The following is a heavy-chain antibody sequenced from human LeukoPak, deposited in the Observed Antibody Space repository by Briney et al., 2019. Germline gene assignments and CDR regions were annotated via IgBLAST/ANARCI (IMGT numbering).Heavy chain of an antibody. CDR3: ARDRAIGSMGRDSSGGLDENWFDP. J-gene: IGHJ5*02. V-gene: IGHV1-46*01. D-gene: IGHD3-22*01. Sequence: EASVQVSCKASGYTFTSYYMHWVRQAPGQGLEWMGIINPSGGSTSYAQKFQGRVTMTRDTSTSTVYMELSSLRSEDTAVYYCARDRAIGSMGRDSSGGLDENWFDPWGQGTLVTVSS. CDR1: GYTFTSYY. CDR2: INPSGGST.